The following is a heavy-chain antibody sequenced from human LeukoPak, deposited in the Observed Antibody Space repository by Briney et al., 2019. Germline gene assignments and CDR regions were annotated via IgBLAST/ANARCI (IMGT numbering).Heavy chain of an antibody. CDR1: GFTFSSYW. CDR3: ARVNYGDYDDY. J-gene: IGHJ4*02. CDR2: IKQDGSEK. V-gene: IGHV3-7*03. D-gene: IGHD4-17*01. Sequence: GGSLRLSCAASGFTFSSYWMSWVRQAPGKGLEWVANIKQDGSEKSYVDSVKGRFTISRDNAKNSLYLQMNSLRAEDTAVYYCARVNYGDYDDYWGQGTLVPVSS.